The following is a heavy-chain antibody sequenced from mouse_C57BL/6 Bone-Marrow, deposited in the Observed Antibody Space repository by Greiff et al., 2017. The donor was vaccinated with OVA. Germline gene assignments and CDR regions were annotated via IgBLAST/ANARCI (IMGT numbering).Heavy chain of an antibody. CDR1: GFTFSDYG. J-gene: IGHJ2*01. CDR2: ISSGSSTI. CDR3: ARGDEEYFDY. V-gene: IGHV5-17*01. Sequence: EVQGVESGGGLVKPGGSLKLSCAASGFTFSDYGMHWVRQAPEKGLEWVAYISSGSSTIYYADTVKGRFTISRDNAKNTLFLQMTSLRSEDTAMYYCARGDEEYFDYWGQGTTLTVSS. D-gene: IGHD3-3*01.